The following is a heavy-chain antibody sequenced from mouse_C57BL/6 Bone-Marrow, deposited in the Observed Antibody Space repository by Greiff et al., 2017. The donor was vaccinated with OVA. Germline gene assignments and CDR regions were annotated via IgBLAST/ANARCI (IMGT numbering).Heavy chain of an antibody. V-gene: IGHV1-85*01. D-gene: IGHD1-1*01. CDR2: IYPRDGST. J-gene: IGHJ3*01. CDR3: ARRGNGYDWFAY. Sequence: VQLQQSGPELVKPGASVKLSCKASGYTFTSYGINWVKQRPGQGLEWIGWIYPRDGSTNYNEKFKGKATLTVDTSSSTAYMQLNSLTSEDAAVYFCARRGNGYDWFAYWGQGTLVTVSA. CDR1: GYTFTSYG.